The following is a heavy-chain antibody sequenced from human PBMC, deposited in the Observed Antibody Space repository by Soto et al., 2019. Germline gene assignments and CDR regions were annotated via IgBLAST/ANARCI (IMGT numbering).Heavy chain of an antibody. CDR2: IYYSGNT. CDR1: GYSIGSGYY. CDR3: ARVRGRFSGSGTHWSTFEI. D-gene: IGHD3-10*01. V-gene: IGHV4-38-2*01. J-gene: IGHJ3*02. Sequence: PSETLSLTCGVSGYSIGSGYYWGWLRQPPGRGLEWLGTIYYSGNTLYNSSLQSRVTITLDTSKNQFSLDLNSVTAADTAVYFCARVRGRFSGSGTHWSTFEIWGQGTMVTVSS.